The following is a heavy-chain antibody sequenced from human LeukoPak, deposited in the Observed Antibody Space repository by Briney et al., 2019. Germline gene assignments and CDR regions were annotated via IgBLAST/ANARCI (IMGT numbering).Heavy chain of an antibody. J-gene: IGHJ3*02. CDR2: INPNSGGT. CDR1: GYTFTGYY. CDR3: AREESDYYDRTAPLDI. V-gene: IGHV1-2*06. Sequence: ASVKVSCKASGYTFTGYYMHWVRQAPGQGLEWMGRINPNSGGTNYAQKFQGRVTMTRDTSISTAYMELSRLRSDDTAVYYCAREESDYYDRTAPLDIWGQGTMVTVSS. D-gene: IGHD3-22*01.